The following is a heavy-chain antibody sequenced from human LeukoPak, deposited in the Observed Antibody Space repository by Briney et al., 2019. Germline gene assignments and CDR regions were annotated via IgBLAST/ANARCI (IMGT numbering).Heavy chain of an antibody. V-gene: IGHV3-23*01. CDR1: GFTFSTYA. Sequence: PGGSLRLSCAASGFTFSTYAMSWVRQAPGKGLEWVSSISADGAGRYYADSVKGRFTISRDNSKNTLYLQMDSLRAEDTALYYCANPPTVTSFDHWGQGTLVTVSS. D-gene: IGHD4-11*01. CDR3: ANPPTVTSFDH. CDR2: ISADGAGR. J-gene: IGHJ4*02.